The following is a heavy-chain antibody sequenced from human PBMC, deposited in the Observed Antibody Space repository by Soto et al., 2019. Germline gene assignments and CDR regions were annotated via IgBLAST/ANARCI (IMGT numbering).Heavy chain of an antibody. CDR1: GGSISSGGYY. CDR2: IYYSGST. Sequence: LSLTCTVSGGSISSGGYYWSWIRQHPGKGLEWIGYIYYSGSTYYNPSLKSRVTISVDTSKNQFSLKLSSVTAADTAVYYCARGKSSSWYFDYWGQGTLVTVSS. CDR3: ARGKSSSWYFDY. D-gene: IGHD6-13*01. V-gene: IGHV4-31*03. J-gene: IGHJ4*02.